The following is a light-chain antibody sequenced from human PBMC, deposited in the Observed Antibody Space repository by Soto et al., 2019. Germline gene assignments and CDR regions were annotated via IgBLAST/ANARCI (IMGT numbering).Light chain of an antibody. Sequence: QSVLTQPPSASGTPGQRVTISCSGSSSNIGSNTVNWYQQLPGTAPKLLIYSNSQRPSGVPDRFSGSKSGTSASLAISGLQSEDEADYYCSAWDDSQNGPVFGGGTKVTVL. CDR1: SSNIGSNT. V-gene: IGLV1-44*01. CDR3: SAWDDSQNGPV. CDR2: SNS. J-gene: IGLJ3*02.